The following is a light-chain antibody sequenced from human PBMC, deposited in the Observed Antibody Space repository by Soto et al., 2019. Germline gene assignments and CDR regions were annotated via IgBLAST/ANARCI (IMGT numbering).Light chain of an antibody. CDR3: SSYTSSSAVV. V-gene: IGLV2-14*03. CDR2: DVS. CDR1: SSDVGGSNY. J-gene: IGLJ2*01. Sequence: QSVLTQPASVSGSPGQSITISCTGTSSDVGGSNYVSWYRQHPGKAPQLMIYDVSHRPSGVSNRFSASKSGNTASLTISGLQAEDEADYYCSSYTSSSAVVFGGGTQLTVL.